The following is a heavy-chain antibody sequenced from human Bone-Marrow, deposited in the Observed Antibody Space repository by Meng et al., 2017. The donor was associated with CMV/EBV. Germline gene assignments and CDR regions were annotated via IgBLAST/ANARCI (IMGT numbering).Heavy chain of an antibody. CDR3: ARHLSSSSLVEAFDI. V-gene: IGHV5-51*01. J-gene: IGHJ3*02. CDR1: EYRFSNYW. Sequence: GESLKISCKGSEYRFSNYWIAWVRQMPGRGLECMGIIYPGDSDTRYSPSFQGQVTISADKPINTAYLQWSSLKASDTAMYFCARHLSSSSLVEAFDIWGQGTLVT. CDR2: IYPGDSDT. D-gene: IGHD2-15*01.